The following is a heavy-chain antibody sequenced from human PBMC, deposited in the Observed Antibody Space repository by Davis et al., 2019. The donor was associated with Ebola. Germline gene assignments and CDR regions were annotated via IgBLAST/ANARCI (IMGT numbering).Heavy chain of an antibody. CDR3: ARDFQLGRGAFDI. CDR2: IWYDGSNK. CDR1: GFTFSSYG. Sequence: PGGSLRLSCAASGFTFSSYGMHWVRQAPGKGLEWVAVIWYDGSNKYYADSVKGRFTISRDNSKNTLYLQMNSLRAEDTAVYYCARDFQLGRGAFDIWGQGTMVTVSS. J-gene: IGHJ3*02. D-gene: IGHD7-27*01. V-gene: IGHV3-33*01.